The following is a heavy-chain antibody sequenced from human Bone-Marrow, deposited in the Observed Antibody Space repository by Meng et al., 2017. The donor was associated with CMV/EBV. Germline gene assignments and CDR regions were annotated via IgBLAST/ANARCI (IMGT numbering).Heavy chain of an antibody. CDR1: GGSISSSSYY. V-gene: IGHV4-39*07. Sequence: SETLSLTCTVSGGSISSSSYYWGWIRQPPGKGLEWIGSIYYSGSTYYNPSLKSRVTISVDTSKNQFSLKLSSVTAADTAVYYCASWGYWYYYDSSGYYYDYWGQGPLVTVSS. J-gene: IGHJ4*02. CDR2: IYYSGST. D-gene: IGHD3-22*01. CDR3: ASWGYWYYYDSSGYYYDY.